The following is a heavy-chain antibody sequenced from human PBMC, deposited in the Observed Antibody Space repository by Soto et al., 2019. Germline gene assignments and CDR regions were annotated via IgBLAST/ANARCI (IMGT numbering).Heavy chain of an antibody. CDR2: IWHDGSNK. CDR3: AKDSHWAIISPTHDY. J-gene: IGHJ4*01. D-gene: IGHD2-2*01. CDR1: GFTFSSYA. V-gene: IGHV3-33*06. Sequence: GGSLRLSCAASGFTFSSYAIHWVRQAPGKGLEWVATIWHDGSNKYYPDSVKGRFTISRDTAKNTLDLQMNSLRAEDTAIYYCAKDSHWAIISPTHDYWGHGTLVTVSS.